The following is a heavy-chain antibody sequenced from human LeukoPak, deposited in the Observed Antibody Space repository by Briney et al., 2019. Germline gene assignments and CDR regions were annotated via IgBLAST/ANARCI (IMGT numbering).Heavy chain of an antibody. CDR3: ARDLVVVVAATPGEGGGYYYYGMDV. CDR1: GFTFGSYA. CDR2: IFGSGGSA. D-gene: IGHD2-15*01. J-gene: IGHJ6*02. Sequence: GGSLRLSCEASGFTFGSYAMYWVRQAQGKGLEWVAGIFGSGGSAHYADSVKGRFTISRDNSKNTLYLQMNSLRAEDTAVYYCARDLVVVVAATPGEGGGYYYYGMDVWGQGTTVTVSS. V-gene: IGHV3-23*01.